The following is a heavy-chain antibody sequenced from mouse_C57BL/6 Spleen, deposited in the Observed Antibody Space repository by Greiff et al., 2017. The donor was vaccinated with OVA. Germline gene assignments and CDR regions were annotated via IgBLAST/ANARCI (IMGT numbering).Heavy chain of an antibody. Sequence: EVQLQQSGPELVKPGASVKISCKASGYTFTDYYMNWVKQSHGKSLEWIGDINPNNGGTSYNQKFKGKATLTVGKSSSTAFMELRSLTSEDSAVYYCARSYYDYDGFAYWGQGTLVTVSA. J-gene: IGHJ3*01. CDR2: INPNNGGT. CDR3: ARSYYDYDGFAY. CDR1: GYTFTDYY. D-gene: IGHD2-4*01. V-gene: IGHV1-26*01.